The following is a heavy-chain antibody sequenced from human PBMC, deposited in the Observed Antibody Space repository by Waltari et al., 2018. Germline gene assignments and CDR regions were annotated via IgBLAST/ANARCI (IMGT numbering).Heavy chain of an antibody. J-gene: IGHJ6*02. D-gene: IGHD3-16*02. V-gene: IGHV4-4*02. CDR3: AREREGGIRGQYGLDV. CDR1: GGSISSGDL. Sequence: QVQLQESGPGLVKPSGTLSLTCAVSGGSISSGDLWSWVRQPPGKGLEWIGDIYHSGTTNYNPSLESRVTISIDNPKNHVSLKLRSVTAADTAMYYCAREREGGIRGQYGLDVWGQGTTVTVSS. CDR2: IYHSGTT.